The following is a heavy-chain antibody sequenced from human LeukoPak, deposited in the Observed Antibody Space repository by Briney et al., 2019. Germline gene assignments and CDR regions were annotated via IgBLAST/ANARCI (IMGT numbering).Heavy chain of an antibody. J-gene: IGHJ5*02. CDR1: GGSISSYY. V-gene: IGHV4-59*01. CDR3: GRDLGRVVPAAPYNWFDP. CDR2: IYYSGST. Sequence: SETLSLTCAVSGGSISSYYWSWIRQPPGKGLEWVGYIYYSGSTNYNTSLKSRGTISVDTAKKHFLLRLSSVTAADTAVYYCGRDLGRVVPAAPYNWFDPWGQGTLVTVSS. D-gene: IGHD2-2*01.